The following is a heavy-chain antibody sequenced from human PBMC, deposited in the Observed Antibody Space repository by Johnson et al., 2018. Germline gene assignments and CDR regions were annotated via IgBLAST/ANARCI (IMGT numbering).Heavy chain of an antibody. J-gene: IGHJ6*03. V-gene: IGHV3-30*18. CDR1: GFPFSSYG. CDR2: ISYDGSNK. Sequence: VQLVESGGGVVQPGRSLRLSCAASGFPFSSYGMHWVRQAPGKGLEWVAVISYDGSNKYYADSVKGRFTISRDNSKNTLYLQMNRLRAEATAVYYCAKDPSSSYYYYYYYMDVWGKGTTVTVSS. D-gene: IGHD6-6*01. CDR3: AKDPSSSYYYYYYYMDV.